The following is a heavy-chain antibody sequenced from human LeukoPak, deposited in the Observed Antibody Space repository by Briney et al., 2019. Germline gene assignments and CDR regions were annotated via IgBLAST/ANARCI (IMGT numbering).Heavy chain of an antibody. CDR2: TYYSGST. CDR3: ASTNPDSSGYYLSGFDY. V-gene: IGHV4-31*03. Sequence: SETLSLTCTVSGGSISSGGYYWSWIRQHPGKGLEWIGYTYYSGSTYYNPSLKSRVTISVDTSKNQFSLKLSSVTDADTAVYYCASTNPDSSGYYLSGFDYWGQGTLVTVSS. CDR1: GGSISSGGYY. D-gene: IGHD3-22*01. J-gene: IGHJ4*02.